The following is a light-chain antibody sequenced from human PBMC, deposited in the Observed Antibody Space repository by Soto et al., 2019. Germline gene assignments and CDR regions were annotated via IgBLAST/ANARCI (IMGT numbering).Light chain of an antibody. J-gene: IGLJ1*01. V-gene: IGLV2-14*01. CDR3: TSYTSSSTHV. Sequence: QSALTQPASVSGSPGQSITISCTGSSSDVGGHNHVSWYQQHPGKAPKLIIYEVGNRPSGVSNRFSGSQSGNTASLTISGFQAEDEADYYCTSYTSSSTHVFGTGAKLTVL. CDR1: SSDVGGHNH. CDR2: EVG.